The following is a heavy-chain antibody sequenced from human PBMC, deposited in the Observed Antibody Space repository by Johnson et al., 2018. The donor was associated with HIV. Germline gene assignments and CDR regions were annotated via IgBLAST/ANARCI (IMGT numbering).Heavy chain of an antibody. D-gene: IGHD2-8*01. V-gene: IGHV3-7*01. CDR3: ARENGVRPESIAFDI. CDR1: IFTFSRYW. Sequence: VQLVESGGGLVQPGGSLRLSCGASIFTFSRYWMSWVRQAPGKGLEWVANIKQDGSEKHYVDSVKGRFTISRDNAKNSLYLQMNSRRAEDTAVYYCARENGVRPESIAFDIWGQGTMVTVSS. CDR2: IKQDGSEK. J-gene: IGHJ3*02.